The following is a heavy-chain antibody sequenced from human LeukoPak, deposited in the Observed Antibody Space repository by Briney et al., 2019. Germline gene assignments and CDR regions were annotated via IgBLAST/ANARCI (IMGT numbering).Heavy chain of an antibody. CDR3: ARSVGGSYPYFDY. J-gene: IGHJ4*02. CDR2: ISYDGRNK. V-gene: IGHV3-30*03. CDR1: GFTFSSYS. D-gene: IGHD3-16*01. Sequence: GGSLRLSCAASGFTFSSYSMNWVRQAPGKGLEWVAVISYDGRNKYYADSVKGRFTISRDNSKNTLYLQMNSLRAEDTAVYYCARSVGGSYPYFDYWGQGTLVTVSS.